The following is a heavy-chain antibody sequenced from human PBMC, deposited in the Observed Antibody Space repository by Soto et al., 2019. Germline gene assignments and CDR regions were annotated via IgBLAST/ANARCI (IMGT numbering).Heavy chain of an antibody. V-gene: IGHV3-30-3*01. CDR1: GFTFSSYA. Sequence: QVQLVESGGGVVQPGRSLRLSCAASGFTFSSYAMHWVRQAPGKGLEWVAVISYDGSNKNYADSVKGRFTISRDNSKNTVYLQMNSVIVEDTAVYYCARGYDFWSGYYYPYGMDVWGQGTTVTVSS. D-gene: IGHD3-3*01. J-gene: IGHJ6*02. CDR2: ISYDGSNK. CDR3: ARGYDFWSGYYYPYGMDV.